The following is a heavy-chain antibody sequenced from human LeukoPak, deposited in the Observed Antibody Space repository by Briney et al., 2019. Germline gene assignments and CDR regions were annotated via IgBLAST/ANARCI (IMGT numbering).Heavy chain of an antibody. CDR1: GFTFSSYG. J-gene: IGHJ4*02. CDR3: AKDRHSSGWRSNYFDY. CDR2: IRYDGSNK. Sequence: GGSLRLSCAASGFTFSSYGMHWVRRAPGKGLEWVAFIRYDGSNKYYADSVKGRFTISRDNSKNTLYLQMNSLRAEDTAVYYCAKDRHSSGWRSNYFDYWGQGTLVTVSS. V-gene: IGHV3-30*02. D-gene: IGHD6-19*01.